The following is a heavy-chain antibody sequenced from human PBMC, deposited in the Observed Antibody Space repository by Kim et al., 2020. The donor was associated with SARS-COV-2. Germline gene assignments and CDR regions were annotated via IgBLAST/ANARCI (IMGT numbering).Heavy chain of an antibody. V-gene: IGHV3-30*02. CDR3: AKQGYIFERNTYYGMDL. J-gene: IGHJ6*02. D-gene: IGHD5-12*01. Sequence: LKGRFTVSRDYSKNTLYLQMNSLTAEDTAGYYCAKQGYIFERNTYYGMDLWGQGTTVTVSS.